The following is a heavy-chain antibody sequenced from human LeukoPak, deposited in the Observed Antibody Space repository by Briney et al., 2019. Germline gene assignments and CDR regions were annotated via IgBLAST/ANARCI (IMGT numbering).Heavy chain of an antibody. CDR2: ISYDGSNK. Sequence: GGSLRLSCAASGFTFSSYAMHWVRQAPGKGLEWVAVISYDGSNKYYADSVKGRFTISRDNSKNTLYLQMNSLRAEDTAVYYCARWDIVATNALDYWGQGNLVTVSS. V-gene: IGHV3-30*04. J-gene: IGHJ4*02. D-gene: IGHD5-12*01. CDR1: GFTFSSYA. CDR3: ARWDIVATNALDY.